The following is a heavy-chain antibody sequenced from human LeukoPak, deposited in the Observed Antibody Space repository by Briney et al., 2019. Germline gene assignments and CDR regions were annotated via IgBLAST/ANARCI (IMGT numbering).Heavy chain of an antibody. CDR2: ISGSGGNT. J-gene: IGHJ3*02. CDR1: GFTFSSYA. D-gene: IGHD3-22*01. V-gene: IGHV3-23*01. CDR3: AKAKTMTRDAFDI. Sequence: GGSLRLSCAASGFTFSSYAMSCVRQAPGKGLEWVSAISGSGGNTYYADSVKGRFTISRDNSKNTLYLQMNSLRAEDTAVYYCAKAKTMTRDAFDIWGQGTMVTVSS.